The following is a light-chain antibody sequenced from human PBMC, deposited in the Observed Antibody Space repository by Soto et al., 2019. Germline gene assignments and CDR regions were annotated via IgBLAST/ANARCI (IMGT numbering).Light chain of an antibody. CDR1: QSVSSY. V-gene: IGKV3-11*01. CDR2: DAS. J-gene: IGKJ3*01. Sequence: EIVLTQSPATLSLSPGARGPLSCRARQSVSSYLAWYQQKPGQAPRLLIYDASNRATGIPARFSGSGSGTDFTLTISSLEPEDFAVYYCQQRSNWPPLFTFGPGTKVDIK. CDR3: QQRSNWPPLFT.